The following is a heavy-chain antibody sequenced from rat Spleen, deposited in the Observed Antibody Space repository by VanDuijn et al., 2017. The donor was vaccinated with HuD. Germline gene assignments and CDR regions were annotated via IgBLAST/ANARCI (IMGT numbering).Heavy chain of an antibody. CDR1: GFTFSSYW. D-gene: IGHD1-11*01. Sequence: EVQLVETGGGLVQPGRSLKLSCVASGFTFSSYWMYWIRQAPGKGLEWVSSINTDYGSTYYPDSVKGRFTISRDNAKSTLYLQMDSLRSEDTASYYCAREGGELGYFDYWGQGVMVTVSS. CDR3: AREGGELGYFDY. J-gene: IGHJ2*01. V-gene: IGHV5-58*01. CDR2: INTDYGST.